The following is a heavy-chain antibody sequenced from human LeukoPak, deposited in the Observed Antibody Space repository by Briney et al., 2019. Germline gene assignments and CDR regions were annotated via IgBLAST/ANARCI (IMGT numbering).Heavy chain of an antibody. D-gene: IGHD3-10*01. Sequence: SETLSLTCTVSGYSISSGYYWGWIRQPPGKGLEWIGSIYHSGSTNYNPSLKSRVTISVDKSKNQFSLKLSSVTAADTAVYYCARDGEARSFDYWGQGTLVTVSS. V-gene: IGHV4-38-2*02. CDR2: IYHSGST. J-gene: IGHJ4*02. CDR3: ARDGEARSFDY. CDR1: GYSISSGYY.